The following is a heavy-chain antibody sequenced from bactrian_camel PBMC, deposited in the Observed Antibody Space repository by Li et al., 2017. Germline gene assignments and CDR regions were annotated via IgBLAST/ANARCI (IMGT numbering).Heavy chain of an antibody. CDR2: IGARGYGE. D-gene: IGHD4*01. Sequence: QLVESGGGLVQPGGSLRLSCAASGFTFSNYDMHWVRQAPGKGLEWVSCIGARGYGEYYADSVKGRFTVSRDNPKNTLYLRLNSLKTEDTALYYCAAPDRYSDYELDSWGQGTQVTVS. J-gene: IGHJ6*01. CDR1: GFTFSNYD. CDR3: AAPDRYSDYELDS. V-gene: IGHV3S40*01.